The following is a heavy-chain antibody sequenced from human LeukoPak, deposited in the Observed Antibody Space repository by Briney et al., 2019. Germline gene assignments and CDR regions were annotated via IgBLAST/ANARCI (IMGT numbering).Heavy chain of an antibody. V-gene: IGHV3-7*01. CDR3: ARDGRAGSGYYRKDDY. Sequence: SGGSLRLSCAASGFTFSSYWMTWVRQAPGKGLEWVANIKQDGGERYYVDSVKGRFTISRDNAKNSLYLQMNSLRAEDTAVYYRARDGRAGSGYYRKDDYWGQGTLVTVSS. CDR1: GFTFSSYW. D-gene: IGHD3-22*01. CDR2: IKQDGGER. J-gene: IGHJ4*02.